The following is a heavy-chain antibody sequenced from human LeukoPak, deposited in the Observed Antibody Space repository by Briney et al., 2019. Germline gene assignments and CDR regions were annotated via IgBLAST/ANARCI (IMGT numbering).Heavy chain of an antibody. J-gene: IGHJ4*02. Sequence: GGSLRLSCAASGFTFSSHWMSWVRQTPGKGLEWVANIKQDGSGKYYVDSVKGRFTIPRDNAKNSLYLQMNSLRAEDTSVYYCAREKYYDILTGYPHFDYWGQGTLVTVSS. CDR2: IKQDGSGK. CDR1: GFTFSSHW. V-gene: IGHV3-7*01. D-gene: IGHD3-9*01. CDR3: AREKYYDILTGYPHFDY.